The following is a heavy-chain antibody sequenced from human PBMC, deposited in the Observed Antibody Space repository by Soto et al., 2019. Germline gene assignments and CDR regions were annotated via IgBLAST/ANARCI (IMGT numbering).Heavy chain of an antibody. J-gene: IGHJ3*02. Sequence: ASVKVSCKASGYTFTSYGISWVRQAPGQGLEWMGWISAYNGNTNYAQKLQGRVTMTTDTSTSTAYMELRSLRSDDTAVYYCARDRYYDFWSGLSRPDAFDIWGQGTMVTVS. D-gene: IGHD3-3*01. CDR1: GYTFTSYG. V-gene: IGHV1-18*01. CDR2: ISAYNGNT. CDR3: ARDRYYDFWSGLSRPDAFDI.